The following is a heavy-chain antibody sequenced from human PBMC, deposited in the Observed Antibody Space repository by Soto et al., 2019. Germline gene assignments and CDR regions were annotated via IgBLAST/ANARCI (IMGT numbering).Heavy chain of an antibody. CDR3: AKSSVWYPYFDS. J-gene: IGHJ4*02. D-gene: IGHD6-13*01. CDR1: EFSFEDYA. Sequence: PGGSLRLSCAASEFSFEDYAMSWVRQAPGKGLEWVSSITYTGVSTYYADSVKGRFTISRDNSRDTLFLQMNSLRAEDTAIYYCAKSSVWYPYFDSWGQGTLVTVSS. V-gene: IGHV3-23*01. CDR2: ITYTGVST.